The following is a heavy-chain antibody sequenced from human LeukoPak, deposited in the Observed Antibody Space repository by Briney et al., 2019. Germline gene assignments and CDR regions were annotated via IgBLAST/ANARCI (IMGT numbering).Heavy chain of an antibody. CDR3: ARDKARGSLLGPRTAAPGTFDY. CDR1: GFTFSTYG. D-gene: IGHD6-13*01. Sequence: GGSLRLSCAASGFTFSTYGFHWVRQAPGKGLEWVAFIRYDGSNKYYVDSVRGRFTISRDNSKNTLYLQMNSLRNEDTAVYFCARDKARGSLLGPRTAAPGTFDYWGQGTLVSVSS. J-gene: IGHJ4*02. CDR2: IRYDGSNK. V-gene: IGHV3-30*02.